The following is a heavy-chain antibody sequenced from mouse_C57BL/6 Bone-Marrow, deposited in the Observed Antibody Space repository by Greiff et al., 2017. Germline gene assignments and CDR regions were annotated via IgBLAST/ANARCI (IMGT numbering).Heavy chain of an antibody. D-gene: IGHD1-1*01. Sequence: QVQLQQPGAELVMPGASVKLSCKASGYTFTSYWMHWVKQRPGQGLEWIGEIDPSDSYTNYNQKFKGKSTLTVDQSSSTAYMQLSSLTSEDSAVYYCARGDYYGAGFAYWGQGTLVTVSA. CDR3: ARGDYYGAGFAY. J-gene: IGHJ3*01. CDR2: IDPSDSYT. CDR1: GYTFTSYW. V-gene: IGHV1-69*01.